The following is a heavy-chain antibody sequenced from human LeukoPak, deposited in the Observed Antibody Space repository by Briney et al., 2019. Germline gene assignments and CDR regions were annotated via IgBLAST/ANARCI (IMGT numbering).Heavy chain of an antibody. J-gene: IGHJ4*02. CDR1: GFTFSSYA. D-gene: IGHD1-26*01. V-gene: IGHV3-23*01. CDR2: ISGSGGST. Sequence: GGSLRLSCAASGFTFSSYAMSWVRQAPGKGLEWVSAISGSGGSTYYADSVKGRFTISRDNFKNMMYLQMSSLRAEDTAVYYCARLSGSHFDYWGEGTLVTVSS. CDR3: ARLSGSHFDY.